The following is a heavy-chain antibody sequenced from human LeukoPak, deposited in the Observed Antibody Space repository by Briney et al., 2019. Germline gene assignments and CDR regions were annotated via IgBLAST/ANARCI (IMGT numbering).Heavy chain of an antibody. CDR3: AGERAAGIVD. CDR2: ISYDGSNK. CDR1: GFTFSSYA. V-gene: IGHV3-30-3*01. D-gene: IGHD6-13*01. J-gene: IGHJ4*02. Sequence: GGSLRLSCAASGFTFSSYAMHWVRQAPGKGLEWVAVISYDGSNKYYADSVKGRFTISRDNSKNTLYLQMNSLRAEDTAVYYCAGERAAGIVDWGQGTLVTVSS.